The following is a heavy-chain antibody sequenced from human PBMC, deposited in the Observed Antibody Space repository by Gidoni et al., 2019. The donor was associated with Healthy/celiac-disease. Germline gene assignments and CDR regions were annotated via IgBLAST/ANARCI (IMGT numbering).Heavy chain of an antibody. V-gene: IGHV3-33*01. Sequence: QVQLVESGGGVVQPGRSLRLSCAASGFTFSSYGMHWVRQAPGKGLEWVAVIWYDGSNKYYADSVKGRFTISRDNSKNTLYLQMNSLRAEDTAVYYCAREKQWLVRGYFDYWGQGTLVTVSS. CDR2: IWYDGSNK. CDR3: AREKQWLVRGYFDY. D-gene: IGHD6-19*01. J-gene: IGHJ4*02. CDR1: GFTFSSYG.